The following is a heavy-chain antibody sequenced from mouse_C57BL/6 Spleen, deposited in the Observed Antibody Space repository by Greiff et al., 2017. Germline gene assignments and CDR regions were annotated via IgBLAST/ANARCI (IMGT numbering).Heavy chain of an antibody. Sequence: VQLQQSGPVLVKPGASVKMSCKASGYTFTDYYMNWVKQSHGKSLEWIGVINPYNGGTSYNQKFKGKATLTVDKSSSTAYMELNSLTSEDSAVYYCARRTGTRYLDYWGQAPLSQSPQ. D-gene: IGHD4-1*01. CDR3: ARRTGTRYLDY. CDR1: GYTFTDYY. CDR2: INPYNGGT. J-gene: IGHJ2*01. V-gene: IGHV1-19*01.